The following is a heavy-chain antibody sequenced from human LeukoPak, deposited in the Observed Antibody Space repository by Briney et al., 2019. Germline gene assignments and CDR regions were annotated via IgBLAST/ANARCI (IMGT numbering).Heavy chain of an antibody. CDR2: INHSGST. J-gene: IGHJ4*02. CDR3: AGSFTDYYDSSGQVS. D-gene: IGHD3-22*01. CDR1: GGSFSGYY. V-gene: IGHV4-34*01. Sequence: PSETLSLTCAVYGGSFSGYYWSWIRQPPGKGLEWIGEINHSGSTNYNPSLKSRVTISVDTSKNQFSLKLSSVTAADTAVYYCAGSFTDYYDSSGQVSWGQGTLVTVSS.